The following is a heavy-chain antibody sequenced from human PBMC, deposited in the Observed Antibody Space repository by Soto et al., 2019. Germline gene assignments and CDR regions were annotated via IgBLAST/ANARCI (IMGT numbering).Heavy chain of an antibody. Sequence: GSSGRVSCKASGGTFSSYAISWVRQAPGQGLGWMGGIIPIFGTAKYAQKFQARVTITEDESTSTAYMELSSLRSEDTAAYYSARGSGELRTPPHNFAALDIWG. V-gene: IGHV1-69*13. J-gene: IGHJ3*02. CDR1: GGTFSSYA. D-gene: IGHD1-26*01. CDR3: ARGSGELRTPPHNFAALDI. CDR2: IIPIFGTA.